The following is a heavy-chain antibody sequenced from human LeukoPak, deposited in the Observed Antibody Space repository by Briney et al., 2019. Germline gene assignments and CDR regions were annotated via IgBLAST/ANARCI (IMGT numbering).Heavy chain of an antibody. J-gene: IGHJ4*02. CDR2: IKGDESTR. D-gene: IGHD1-26*01. V-gene: IGHV3-7*01. CDR3: ARDVGGSLDY. CDR1: GFTFSTYW. Sequence: GGSLRLSCAASGFTFSTYWMAWVRQAPGKGLEWVANIKGDESTRHQADSVKGRFTISRDNAQNSVYLQMSSLRGEDTAVYYCARDVGGSLDYWGQGTLVTVSS.